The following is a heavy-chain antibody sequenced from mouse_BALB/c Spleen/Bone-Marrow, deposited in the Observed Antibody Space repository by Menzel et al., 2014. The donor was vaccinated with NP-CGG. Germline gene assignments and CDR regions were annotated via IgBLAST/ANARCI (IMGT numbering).Heavy chain of an antibody. CDR1: GYTFTNYW. CDR2: IYPGGGYT. V-gene: IGHV1-63*02. J-gene: IGHJ4*01. D-gene: IGHD2-4*01. CDR3: ARDMITTRAMDY. Sequence: VHLVESGAELVRPGTSVKISCKASGYTFTNYWLGWVKQRPGHGLEWIGDIYPGGGYTDYNEKFRGKATLTAYTSSSTAYMQLSSLTSEDSAVYFCARDMITTRAMDYWGQGASVAVSS.